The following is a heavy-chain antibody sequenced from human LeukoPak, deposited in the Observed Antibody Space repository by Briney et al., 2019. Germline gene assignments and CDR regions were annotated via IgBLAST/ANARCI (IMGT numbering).Heavy chain of an antibody. Sequence: GRSLRLSCAASGFTFSSYGMHWVRQAPGKGLEWVAVISYDGSNKYYADSVKGRFTISRDNSKNTLYLQMNSLRAEDTAVYYCAKPGQQLVPSSFDYWGQGTLVTVSS. D-gene: IGHD6-13*01. CDR1: GFTFSSYG. V-gene: IGHV3-30*18. CDR2: ISYDGSNK. CDR3: AKPGQQLVPSSFDY. J-gene: IGHJ4*02.